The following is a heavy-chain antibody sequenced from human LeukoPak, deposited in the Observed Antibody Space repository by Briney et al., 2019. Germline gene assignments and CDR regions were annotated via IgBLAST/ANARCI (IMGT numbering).Heavy chain of an antibody. D-gene: IGHD2-21*02. J-gene: IGHJ4*02. V-gene: IGHV1-2*02. CDR3: ARRGLQFDFDY. CDR1: GYTFTDYY. CDR2: INPNSGAT. Sequence: ASVKVSCKASGYTFTDYYIHWVRQAPGQGLEWMGWINPNSGATIYAQKFQGRVTITRDTSVNTAYMELSRLRSDDTALFYCARRGLQFDFDYWGQGTLVTVSS.